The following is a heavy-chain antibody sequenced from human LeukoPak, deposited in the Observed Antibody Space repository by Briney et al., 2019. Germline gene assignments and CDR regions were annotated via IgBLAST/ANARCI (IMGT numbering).Heavy chain of an antibody. CDR1: GFTFSSYP. CDR2: ISANSGAT. V-gene: IGHV3-23*01. D-gene: IGHD4-17*01. Sequence: PGGSLRLSCAASGFTFSSYPMSWVRQAPGRGLEWVSVISANSGATYYADSVKGRFTISRDNAKNTLYLQMNSLRAEDTAVYYCARDEPNYGDYYAFDIRGQGTMVTVSS. J-gene: IGHJ3*02. CDR3: ARDEPNYGDYYAFDI.